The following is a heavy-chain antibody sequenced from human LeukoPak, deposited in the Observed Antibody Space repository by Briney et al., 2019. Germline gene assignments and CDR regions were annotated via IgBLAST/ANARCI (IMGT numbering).Heavy chain of an antibody. CDR3: ARGPAFGNLFVGFDY. V-gene: IGHV3-30*04. D-gene: IGHD3-10*01. Sequence: PGGSLILSCAASGFTFSKYAMHWVRQAPGKGLQWLSVISYDGNKKFYADYVKGRFTVSRDNSKYTLYLQMDSLRIDDTAVYWCARGPAFGNLFVGFDYWGQGTLATVSS. CDR2: ISYDGNKK. J-gene: IGHJ4*02. CDR1: GFTFSKYA.